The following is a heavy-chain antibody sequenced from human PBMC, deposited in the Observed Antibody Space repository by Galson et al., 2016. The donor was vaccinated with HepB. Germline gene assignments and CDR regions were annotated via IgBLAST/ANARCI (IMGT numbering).Heavy chain of an antibody. V-gene: IGHV4-34*01. Sequence: TLSLTCAVYGGSFRAYYWSWIRQPPGKGREWIGEINQSGSTKYNPSLKRRVTISLDTSKNQLSLKLTSVTAADTAVYFCARGGSIVAHDYGSSGSLRGFGYWCQGTLVTVSS. CDR1: GGSFRAYY. CDR3: ARGGSIVAHDYGSSGSLRGFGY. J-gene: IGHJ4*02. D-gene: IGHD3-22*01. CDR2: INQSGST.